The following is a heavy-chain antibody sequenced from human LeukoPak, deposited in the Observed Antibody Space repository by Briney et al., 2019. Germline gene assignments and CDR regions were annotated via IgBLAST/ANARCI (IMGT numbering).Heavy chain of an antibody. V-gene: IGHV4-4*02. D-gene: IGHD3-22*01. CDR3: ASEEYYDRLQMFFDI. CDR2: IYHSGST. J-gene: IGHJ3*02. Sequence: PSGTLSLTCAVSGGSISSSNWWSWVRQPPGKGLEWIGEIYHSGSTNYNPSLKSRVTISVDKSKNQFSLKLSSVTAADTAVYYCASEEYYDRLQMFFDIWGQGTMVTVSS. CDR1: GGSISSSNW.